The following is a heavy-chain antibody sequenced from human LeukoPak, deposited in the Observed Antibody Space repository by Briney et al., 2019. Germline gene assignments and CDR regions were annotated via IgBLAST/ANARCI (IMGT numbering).Heavy chain of an antibody. Sequence: SQTLSLTCAISGDSFSSNSVIWNWIRQSPSRGLEWLGRTYYRSKWNNDYALSVKSRIIINPDTSKNQFSLQLNSVTPEDTAVYFCARAGSGGFDYWGQGTLVTVSS. CDR2: TYYRSKWNN. D-gene: IGHD3-16*01. CDR3: ARAGSGGFDY. J-gene: IGHJ4*02. CDR1: GDSFSSNSVI. V-gene: IGHV6-1*01.